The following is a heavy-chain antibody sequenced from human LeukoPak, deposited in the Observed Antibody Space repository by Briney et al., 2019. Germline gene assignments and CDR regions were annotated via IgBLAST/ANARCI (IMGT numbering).Heavy chain of an antibody. Sequence: SETLSLTCTVSGYSISSAYYWGWIRQPPGKGLEWIAIIYHSGSTYYNPPLKSRVTISVDTSKNHFSLELSSVTAADTAVYFCARGRVSSSSWYSTYYYYFYMDVWGKGTTVTVSS. V-gene: IGHV4-38-2*02. CDR2: IYHSGST. D-gene: IGHD6-13*01. CDR1: GYSISSAYY. J-gene: IGHJ6*03. CDR3: ARGRVSSSSWYSTYYYYFYMDV.